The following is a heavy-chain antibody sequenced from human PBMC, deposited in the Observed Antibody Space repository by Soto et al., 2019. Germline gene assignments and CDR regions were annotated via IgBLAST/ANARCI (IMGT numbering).Heavy chain of an antibody. CDR3: GRGGGNSSWCDEVDY. CDR1: GASINSAEYY. Sequence: SETLSLTCTVSGASINSAEYYWGWIRQPPGKGLEWIGNIYYTGNTYYNPSLRSRVTLSIDTSENQFSLKLSSVTAADTAVYYCGRGGGNSSWCDEVDYWGQGTLVTVSS. CDR2: IYYTGNT. V-gene: IGHV4-39*01. D-gene: IGHD6-13*01. J-gene: IGHJ4*02.